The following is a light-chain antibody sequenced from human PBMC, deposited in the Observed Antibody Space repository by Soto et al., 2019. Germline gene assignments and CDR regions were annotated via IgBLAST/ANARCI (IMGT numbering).Light chain of an antibody. CDR3: HQYNNPPT. Sequence: IVMTQSPAPLSVSPGERATPSCRASQSVSSNLAWYQQKPGRAPRLLIYGASTRATGIPARFSGGGSGTVFTLTISSLQSEYVAVYFCHQYNNPPTFGQGTKVDIK. CDR1: QSVSSN. CDR2: GAS. J-gene: IGKJ1*01. V-gene: IGKV3-15*01.